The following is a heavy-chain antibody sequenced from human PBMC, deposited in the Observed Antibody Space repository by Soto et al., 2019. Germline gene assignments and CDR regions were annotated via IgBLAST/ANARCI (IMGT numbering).Heavy chain of an antibody. D-gene: IGHD4-17*01. V-gene: IGHV3-30*18. CDR3: AKSPYSTVTTFGIDY. Sequence: PGGSLRLSCAASGFTFSSYGMHWVRQAPGKGLEWVAVISYDGSNKYYADSVKGRFTISRDNSKNTLYLQMNSLRAEDTAVYYCAKSPYSTVTTFGIDYWGQGTLVTVSS. CDR2: ISYDGSNK. CDR1: GFTFSSYG. J-gene: IGHJ4*02.